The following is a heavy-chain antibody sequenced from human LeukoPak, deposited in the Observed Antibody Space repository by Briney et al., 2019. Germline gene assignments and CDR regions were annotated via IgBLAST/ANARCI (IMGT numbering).Heavy chain of an antibody. CDR1: RGSISSYF. Sequence: SETLSLTCTVSRGSISSYFWSWIRQPPGKGLEWIGYIYYSGSTNYNPSLRSRVTISVDTSKNQFSLKLSSVTAADTAVYYCARKEGGQLVNTRRWFDPWGQGTLVTVSS. D-gene: IGHD6-13*01. CDR2: IYYSGST. V-gene: IGHV4-59*12. CDR3: ARKEGGQLVNTRRWFDP. J-gene: IGHJ5*02.